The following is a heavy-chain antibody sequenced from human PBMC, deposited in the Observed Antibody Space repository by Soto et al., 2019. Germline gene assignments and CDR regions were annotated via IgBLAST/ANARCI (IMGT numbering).Heavy chain of an antibody. J-gene: IGHJ6*02. CDR2: IYHSGST. CDR1: GGSISSGGYS. CDR3: ARVSGSYYYGMDV. V-gene: IGHV4-30-2*01. Sequence: SETLSLTCAVSGGSISSGGYSWSWIRQPPGKGLEWIGDIYHSGSTYYNPSLKSRITISVDKSKNQFSLKLSSVTAADTAVYYCARVSGSYYYGMDVWGQGTTVTVSS. D-gene: IGHD1-26*01.